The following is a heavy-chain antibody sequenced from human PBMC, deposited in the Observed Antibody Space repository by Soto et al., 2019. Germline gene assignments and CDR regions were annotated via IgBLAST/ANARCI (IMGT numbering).Heavy chain of an antibody. J-gene: IGHJ4*02. D-gene: IGHD3-3*01. V-gene: IGHV1-18*01. CDR2: ISNYTGQT. CDR1: GYIFSNFG. CDR3: ARGGTTFVVSTRLDV. Sequence: VQLMQSGAEVRKPGATVKVSCKASGYIFSNFGVSWGRQAPGQGLDRMGWISNYTGQTGFASEFQGRLTLTTDTSKRTVYMELGSLRAEYAAVYYCARGGTTFVVSTRLDVWGQGTLVTVSS.